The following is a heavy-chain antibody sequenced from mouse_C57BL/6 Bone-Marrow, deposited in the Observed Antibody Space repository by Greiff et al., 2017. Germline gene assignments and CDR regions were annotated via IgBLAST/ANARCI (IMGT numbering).Heavy chain of an antibody. CDR3: AVKVYDYDEGAWFAY. CDR2: INPYNGGT. Sequence: VQLQQSGPVLVKPGASVKMSCKASGYTFTDYYMNWVKQSHGKSLEWIGVINPYNGGTSYNQKFKGKATLTVDKSSSTAYMELNSLTSEDSAFYYCAVKVYDYDEGAWFAYWGQGTLVTVSA. D-gene: IGHD2-4*01. V-gene: IGHV1-19*01. J-gene: IGHJ3*01. CDR1: GYTFTDYY.